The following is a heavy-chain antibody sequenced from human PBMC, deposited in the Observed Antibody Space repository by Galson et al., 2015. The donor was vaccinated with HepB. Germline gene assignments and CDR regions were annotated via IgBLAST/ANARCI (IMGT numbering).Heavy chain of an antibody. D-gene: IGHD3-22*01. CDR1: GYTFTGYS. CDR3: ARDYYYYDSSGYYYDWYFDL. J-gene: IGHJ2*01. CDR2: INPNSGGT. V-gene: IGHV1-2*02. Sequence: SVKVSCKASGYTFTGYSMRWVRQAPGQGLEWMGWINPNSGGTNYAQKFQGRVTMTRDTSISTAYMELSRLRSDDTAVYYCARDYYYYDSSGYYYDWYFDLWGRGTLVTVSS.